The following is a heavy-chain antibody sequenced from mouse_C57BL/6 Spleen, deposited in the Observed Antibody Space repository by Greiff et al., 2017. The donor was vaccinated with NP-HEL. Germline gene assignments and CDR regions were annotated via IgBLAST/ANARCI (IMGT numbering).Heavy chain of an antibody. CDR2: IDPETGGT. V-gene: IGHV1-15*01. D-gene: IGHD2-2*01. CDR3: TRGYDGWYFDV. CDR1: GYTFTDYE. Sequence: VKLMESGAELVRPGASVTLSCKASGYTFTDYEMHWVKQTPVHGLEWIGAIDPETGGTAYNQKFKGKAILTADKSSSTAYRELRSLTSEDSAVYYCTRGYDGWYFDVWGTGTTVTVSS. J-gene: IGHJ1*03.